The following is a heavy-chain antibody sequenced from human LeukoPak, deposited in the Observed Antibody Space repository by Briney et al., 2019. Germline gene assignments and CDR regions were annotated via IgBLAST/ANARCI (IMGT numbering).Heavy chain of an antibody. Sequence: GGSLRLSCAASGFTFSSYSMNWVRQAPGKGLEWVSSISSSSSYIYYADSVKGRFTISRDNSKNTLYLQMNSLRAEDTAVYYCAKKIGRGSYWYYYGMDVWGQGTTVTVSS. D-gene: IGHD1-26*01. J-gene: IGHJ6*02. V-gene: IGHV3-21*04. CDR1: GFTFSSYS. CDR2: ISSSSSYI. CDR3: AKKIGRGSYWYYYGMDV.